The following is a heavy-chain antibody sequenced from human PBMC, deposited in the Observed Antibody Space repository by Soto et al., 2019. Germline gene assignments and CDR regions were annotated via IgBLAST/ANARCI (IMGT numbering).Heavy chain of an antibody. Sequence: SETLSLTCAVYGGSFIGYYCSFVRHPPLKWLEWIGEINHSGSTNYNPSLKSRVTISVDTSKNQFSLKLSSVTAADTAVYYCARGLPGGSGVRGVISYMGYYGMDVWGQGTTVTVSS. D-gene: IGHD3-10*01. CDR2: INHSGST. CDR1: GGSFIGYY. V-gene: IGHV4-34*01. J-gene: IGHJ6*02. CDR3: ARGLPGGSGVRGVISYMGYYGMDV.